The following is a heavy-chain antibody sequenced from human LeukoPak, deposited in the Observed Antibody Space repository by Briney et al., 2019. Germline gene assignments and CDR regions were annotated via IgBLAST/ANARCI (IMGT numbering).Heavy chain of an antibody. D-gene: IGHD5-18*01. CDR2: INHSGST. J-gene: IGHJ4*02. CDR1: GGSFSGYY. V-gene: IGHV4-34*01. Sequence: SETLSLTCAVYGGSFSGYYWSWIRQPPGKGLEWIGEINHSGSTNYNPSLKSRVTISVDTSKNQFSLKLSSATAADTAVYYCARGSIYSYGHPFDYWGQGTLVTVSS. CDR3: ARGSIYSYGHPFDY.